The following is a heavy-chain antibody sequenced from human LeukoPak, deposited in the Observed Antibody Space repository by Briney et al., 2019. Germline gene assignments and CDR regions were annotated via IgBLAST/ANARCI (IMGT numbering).Heavy chain of an antibody. D-gene: IGHD4-17*01. J-gene: IGHJ4*02. CDR1: GFTFSSYS. CDR2: ISSSSSYI. CDR3: AATTVPKRGYYFDY. Sequence: PGGSLRLSCAASGFTFSSYSMNWVRQAPGKGLEWVSSISSSSSYIYYADSVKGRFTISRDNAKNSLYLQMNSLRAEDTAVYYCAATTVPKRGYYFDYWGQGTLVTVSS. V-gene: IGHV3-21*01.